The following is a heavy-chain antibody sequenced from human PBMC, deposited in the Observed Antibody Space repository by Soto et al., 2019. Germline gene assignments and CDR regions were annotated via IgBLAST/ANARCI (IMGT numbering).Heavy chain of an antibody. V-gene: IGHV4-61*01. Sequence: SETLSLTCTVSGDSVSSTTYYWSWIRQPPGKGLEWIGYIYYSGSTNYNPSLKSRVTISVDTSKNQFSLKLSSVTAADTAVYYCARRYGYSFDYWGQGTLVTVSS. J-gene: IGHJ4*02. CDR2: IYYSGST. CDR3: ARRYGYSFDY. CDR1: GDSVSSTTYY. D-gene: IGHD1-1*01.